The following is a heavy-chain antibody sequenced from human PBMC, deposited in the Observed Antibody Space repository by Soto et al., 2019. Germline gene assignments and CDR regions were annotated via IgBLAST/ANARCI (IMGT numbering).Heavy chain of an antibody. Sequence: DVQLVESGGGLIQPGGSLRLSCAASGFTVSGKKYLAWVRQAPAKGLEWVSALYDVDGTFYADSVKGRFTTSGDSSRTIVYLQMNSPRPDDTAVYYCATWHLREHAYDIWGQGTAVTVSS. V-gene: IGHV3-53*01. D-gene: IGHD4-17*01. J-gene: IGHJ3*02. CDR1: GFTVSGKKY. CDR2: LYDVDGT. CDR3: ATWHLREHAYDI.